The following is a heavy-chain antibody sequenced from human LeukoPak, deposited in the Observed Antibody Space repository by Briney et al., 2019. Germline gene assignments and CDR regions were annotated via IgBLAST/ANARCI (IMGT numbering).Heavy chain of an antibody. Sequence: SVKVSCKASGGTFSSYAISWVRQAPGQGLEWVGGIIPIFGTANYAQKFQGRVTITADESTSTAYMELSSLRSEDTAVYYCARGTRRVSPHMDVWGQGTTVTVSS. J-gene: IGHJ6*02. CDR3: ARGTRRVSPHMDV. CDR1: GGTFSSYA. V-gene: IGHV1-69*13. D-gene: IGHD6-13*01. CDR2: IIPIFGTA.